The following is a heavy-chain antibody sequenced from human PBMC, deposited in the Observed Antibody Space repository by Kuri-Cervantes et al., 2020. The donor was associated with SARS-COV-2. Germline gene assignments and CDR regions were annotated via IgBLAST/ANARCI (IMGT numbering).Heavy chain of an antibody. J-gene: IGHJ4*02. D-gene: IGHD4-17*01. CDR3: ARTDYGDYLIIPFDY. Sequence: GESLKISCAASGFTFSDYYMNWVRQAPGKGLEWVSSISSSSTIYYADSVKGRFTISRDNAKNSLYLQMNSLRAEDTAVYYCARTDYGDYLIIPFDYWGQGTLVTVSS. CDR1: GFTFSDYY. CDR2: ISSSSTI. V-gene: IGHV3-69-1*01.